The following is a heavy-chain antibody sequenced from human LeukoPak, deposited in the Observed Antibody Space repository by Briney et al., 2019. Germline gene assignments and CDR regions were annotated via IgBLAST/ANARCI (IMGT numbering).Heavy chain of an antibody. V-gene: IGHV4-59*01. Sequence: PSETLSLTCTVSGASISSYYWSWIRQPPGKGLEWIAYISYSGSTNYNPSLTSRVTISVDTSKNQFSLKLTSVTAADTAVYYCARPSSTSRWYFDVWGRGSLVTVSS. D-gene: IGHD2-2*01. J-gene: IGHJ2*01. CDR2: ISYSGST. CDR3: ARPSSTSRWYFDV. CDR1: GASISSYY.